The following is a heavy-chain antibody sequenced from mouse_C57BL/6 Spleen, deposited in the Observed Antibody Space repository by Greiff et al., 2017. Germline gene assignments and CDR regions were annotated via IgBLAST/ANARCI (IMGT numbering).Heavy chain of an antibody. CDR1: GFTFSNYW. CDR2: IRLKSDNYAT. J-gene: IGHJ3*01. D-gene: IGHD3-1*01. V-gene: IGHV6-3*01. CDR3: TGEGYSAWFAY. Sequence: EVKVEESGGGLVQPGGSMKLSCVASGFTFSNYWMNWVRQSPEKGLEWVAQIRLKSDNYATHYAESVKGRFTISRDDSKSSVYLQMNNLRAEDTGIYYCTGEGYSAWFAYWGQGTLVTVSA.